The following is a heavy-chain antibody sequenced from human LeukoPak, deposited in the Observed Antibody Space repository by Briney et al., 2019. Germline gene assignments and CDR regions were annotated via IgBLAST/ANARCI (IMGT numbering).Heavy chain of an antibody. D-gene: IGHD3-16*01. CDR1: DTFTSYG. Sequence: ASVKVSCKASDTFTSYGLTWVRQAPGQGLEWMGGIIPIFGTANYAQKFQGRVTITADESTGTAYMELSSLRSEDTAVYYCARGGADYYYYMDVWGKGTTVTISS. CDR2: IIPIFGTA. V-gene: IGHV1-69*13. CDR3: ARGGADYYYYMDV. J-gene: IGHJ6*03.